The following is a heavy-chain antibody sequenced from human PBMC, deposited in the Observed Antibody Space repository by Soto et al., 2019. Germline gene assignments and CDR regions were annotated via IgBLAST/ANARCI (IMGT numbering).Heavy chain of an antibody. D-gene: IGHD1-1*01. CDR2: ISAYNGNT. J-gene: IGHJ6*02. CDR3: ATARTGTTTYYYYGMDV. V-gene: IGHV1-18*01. CDR1: GYTFTSYG. Sequence: GASVKVSCKASGYTFTSYGISWVRQAPGQGLEWMGWISAYNGNTNYAQKLQGRVTMTTDTSTSTAYMELRSLRSDDTAVYYCATARTGTTTYYYYGMDVWGQGTTVTVSS.